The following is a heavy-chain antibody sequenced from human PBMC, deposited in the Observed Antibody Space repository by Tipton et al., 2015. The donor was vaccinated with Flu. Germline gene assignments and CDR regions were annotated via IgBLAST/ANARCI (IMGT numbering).Heavy chain of an antibody. CDR2: IYYSGST. D-gene: IGHD3-10*01. V-gene: IGHV4-39*07. CDR3: ARVAIYYGSGSYAADPYNWFDP. Sequence: TLSLTCTVSGGSISSSSYYWGWIRQPPGKGLEWIGSIYYSGSTYYNPSLKSRVTISVDTSKNQFSLKLSSVTAADTAVYYCARVAIYYGSGSYAADPYNWFDPWGQGTLVTVSS. CDR1: GGSISSSSYY. J-gene: IGHJ5*02.